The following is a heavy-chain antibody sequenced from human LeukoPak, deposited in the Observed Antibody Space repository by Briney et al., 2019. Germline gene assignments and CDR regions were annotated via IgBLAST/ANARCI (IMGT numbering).Heavy chain of an antibody. D-gene: IGHD3-3*01. CDR1: GGSISSYY. CDR2: IYTSGST. V-gene: IGHV4-4*09. J-gene: IGHJ6*03. Sequence: SETLSLTCTVSGGSISSYYWSWIRQPPGKGLEWIGYIYTSGSTNYNPSLKSRVTISVDTSKNQFSLKLSSVTAADTAVYYCASLATHWSGYSSYYYMDVWGKGTTVTVSS. CDR3: ASLATHWSGYSSYYYMDV.